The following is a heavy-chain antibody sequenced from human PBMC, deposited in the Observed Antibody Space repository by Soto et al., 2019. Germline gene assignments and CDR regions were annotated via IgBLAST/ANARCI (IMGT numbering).Heavy chain of an antibody. CDR3: ARDEVEYQPVYGLGY. V-gene: IGHV3-23*01. CDR2: ISGSGGST. Sequence: EVQLLESGGGLVQPGGSLRLSCAASGFTFSSYAMSWVRQAPGKGLEWVSAISGSGGSTYYADSAQGRFTISRDNSKNTLYVQMIGLNSDDTAVHYCARDEVEYQPVYGLGYWGQGTMVTVAS. D-gene: IGHD2-2*01. CDR1: GFTFSSYA. J-gene: IGHJ1*01.